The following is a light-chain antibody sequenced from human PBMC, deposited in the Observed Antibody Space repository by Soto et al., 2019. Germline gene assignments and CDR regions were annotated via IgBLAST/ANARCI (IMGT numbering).Light chain of an antibody. CDR1: SSDVGIFDY. CDR3: CSYAGSNTLI. V-gene: IGLV2-8*01. J-gene: IGLJ2*01. Sequence: QSALTPPPSASGSPGQSVTISCTGTSSDVGIFDYVSWYQQHPDQAPKLLIFEVNKRPSGVPDRFSASKSGNTASLTVSGLQAEDEADYSCCSYAGSNTLIFGGGTKVTVL. CDR2: EVN.